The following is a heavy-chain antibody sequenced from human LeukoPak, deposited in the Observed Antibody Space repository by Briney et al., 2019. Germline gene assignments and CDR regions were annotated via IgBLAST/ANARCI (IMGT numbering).Heavy chain of an antibody. V-gene: IGHV4-30-4*01. Sequence: SQTLSLTCTVSGGSISSGDYYWSWIRQPPGKGLEWIGYIYYSGSTNYNPSLKSRVTISVDTSKNQFSLKLSSVTAADTAVYYCARLRKSGYEPYYYYGMDVWGQGTTVTVSS. CDR2: IYYSGST. CDR1: GGSISSGDYY. J-gene: IGHJ6*02. D-gene: IGHD5-12*01. CDR3: ARLRKSGYEPYYYYGMDV.